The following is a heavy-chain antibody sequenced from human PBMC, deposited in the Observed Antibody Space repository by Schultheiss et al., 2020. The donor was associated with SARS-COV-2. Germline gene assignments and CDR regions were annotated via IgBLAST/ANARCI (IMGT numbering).Heavy chain of an antibody. V-gene: IGHV3-49*04. CDR2: IRSKAYGGTT. D-gene: IGHD6-19*01. CDR1: GFTFGDYA. CDR3: TTVRWLVYDAFDI. Sequence: GGSLRLSCTASGFTFGDYAMSWVRQAPGKGLEWVGFIRSKAYGGTTEYAASVKGRFTISRDDSKSIAYLQMNSLKTEDTAVYYCTTVRWLVYDAFDIWGQGTMVTVSS. J-gene: IGHJ3*02.